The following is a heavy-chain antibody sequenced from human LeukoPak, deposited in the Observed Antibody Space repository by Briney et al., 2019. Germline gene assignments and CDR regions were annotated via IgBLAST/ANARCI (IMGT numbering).Heavy chain of an antibody. J-gene: IGHJ6*03. Sequence: PGGSLRLSCAASGFTFSDYYMSWIRQAPGKGLEWVSYISSSGSTIYYADSVKGRFTISRDNAKNSLYLQMNSLRAEDTAVYYCARSGVRYSSSWYGSYYYYYMDVWGKGTTVTVSS. CDR1: GFTFSDYY. CDR2: ISSSGSTI. V-gene: IGHV3-11*01. D-gene: IGHD6-13*01. CDR3: ARSGVRYSSSWYGSYYYYYMDV.